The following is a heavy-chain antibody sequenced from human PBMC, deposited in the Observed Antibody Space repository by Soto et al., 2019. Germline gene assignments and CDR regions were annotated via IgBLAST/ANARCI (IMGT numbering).Heavy chain of an antibody. CDR3: ARSRGLVSRPLDL. D-gene: IGHD3-22*01. CDR1: GFTFDDYV. J-gene: IGHJ5*02. Sequence: EVQLVESGGGLVQPGRSLRLSCAASGFTFDDYVMHWVRQAPGKGLEWVSGITWNSGDITYTGSVKGRFSISRDNAENSLYLHMNSLRPEDTAFYYCARSRGLVSRPLDLWGQGTLVTVSS. V-gene: IGHV3-9*01. CDR2: ITWNSGDI.